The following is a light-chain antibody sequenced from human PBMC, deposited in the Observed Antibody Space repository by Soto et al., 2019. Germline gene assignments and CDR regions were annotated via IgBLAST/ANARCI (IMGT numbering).Light chain of an antibody. CDR3: SSYTTSSTRV. Sequence: QSALTQPASVSVSPGQSITISCTGTSRDVAAYNYVSWYQQHPGKAPKLMIYEVSNRPSGVSNRFSGSKSGNTASLTISGLQAEDEADYYCSSYTTSSTRVFGTGTKVTVL. V-gene: IGLV2-14*01. CDR1: SRDVAAYNY. J-gene: IGLJ1*01. CDR2: EVS.